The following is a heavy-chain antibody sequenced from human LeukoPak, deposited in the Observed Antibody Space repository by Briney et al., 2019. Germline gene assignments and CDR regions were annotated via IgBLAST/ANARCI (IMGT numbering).Heavy chain of an antibody. V-gene: IGHV4-34*01. J-gene: IGHJ4*02. D-gene: IGHD5-24*01. CDR3: ARDGDGYNYDY. Sequence: PSETLSLICAVYGGSFSGYYWSWIRQPPGKGLEWIGEINHSGSTNYNPSLKSRVTISVDTSKNQFSLKLSSVTAADTAVYYCARDGDGYNYDYWGQGTLVTVSS. CDR2: INHSGST. CDR1: GGSFSGYY.